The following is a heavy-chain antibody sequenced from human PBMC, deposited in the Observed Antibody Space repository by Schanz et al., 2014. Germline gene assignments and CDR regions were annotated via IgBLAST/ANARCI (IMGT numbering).Heavy chain of an antibody. D-gene: IGHD5-12*01. CDR1: GFTFSSYP. J-gene: IGHJ4*02. CDR3: AREGEWGYDPPRH. V-gene: IGHV3-33*08. CDR2: IWFDGNNK. Sequence: QVHLVESGGGVVQPGRSLRLSCAASGFTFSSYPMHWVRQAPGKGLEWVAVIWFDGNNKYYADSVKGRFTISRDNSKNTLYLQMNSLRAEDTAVYYCAREGEWGYDPPRHWGQGTLVTVSS.